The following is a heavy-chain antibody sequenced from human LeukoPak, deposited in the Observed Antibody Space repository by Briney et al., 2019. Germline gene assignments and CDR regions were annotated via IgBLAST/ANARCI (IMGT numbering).Heavy chain of an antibody. CDR1: GYTFTGYY. J-gene: IGHJ3*02. V-gene: IGHV1-2*02. CDR3: ASELFLYSSSFLSSGSAFDI. Sequence: ASVKVSCKASGYTFTGYYMHWVRQAPGQGLEWMGWINPNSGGTNYAQKFQGRVTMTRDTSISTAYMELSRLRSDDTAVYYCASELFLYSSSFLSSGSAFDIWGQGTMVTVSS. CDR2: INPNSGGT. D-gene: IGHD6-6*01.